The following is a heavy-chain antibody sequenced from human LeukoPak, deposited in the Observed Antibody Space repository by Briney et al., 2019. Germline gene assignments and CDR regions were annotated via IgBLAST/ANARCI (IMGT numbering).Heavy chain of an antibody. CDR1: GGSISSNTYY. D-gene: IGHD5-18*01. Sequence: SETLSLTCTVSGGSISSNTYYWGWIRQPPGKGLEWIGSIYYSGSTYYNPSLKSRVTISVDTSKNQFSLKLSSVTAADTAVYYCARDYQGGYGDKTVDYWGQGISVTVSS. CDR2: IYYSGST. J-gene: IGHJ4*02. CDR3: ARDYQGGYGDKTVDY. V-gene: IGHV4-39*07.